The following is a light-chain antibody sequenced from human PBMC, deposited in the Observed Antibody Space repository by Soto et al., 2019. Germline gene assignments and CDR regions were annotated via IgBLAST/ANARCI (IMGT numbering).Light chain of an antibody. J-gene: IGKJ2*01. CDR2: DAS. CDR1: QSISSW. CDR3: QQYNSYSRNT. V-gene: IGKV1-5*01. Sequence: DIQMTQSPSTLSASVGDRVTITCRASQSISSWLAWYQQKPWKAPKLLIYDASSLESGVPSRFSGSGSGTEFTLTISSLQPDDFATYYCQQYNSYSRNTFGQGTKLEIK.